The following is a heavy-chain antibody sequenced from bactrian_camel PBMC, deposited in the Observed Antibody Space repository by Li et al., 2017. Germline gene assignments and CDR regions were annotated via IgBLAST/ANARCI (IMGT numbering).Heavy chain of an antibody. J-gene: IGHJ6*01. Sequence: VQLVESGGGSVQPGGSLRLSCAASGFTFSSLFMNWVRQAPGKEVEWVAGITSLPSLFRAASYADSVKGRFTISRDNAKDTLYLQMNSLKPEDTAMYYCAASYSGRWCAEFGYWGRGTQVTVS. D-gene: IGHD2*01. V-gene: IGHV3S6*01. CDR1: GFTFSSLF. CDR3: AASYSGRWCAEFGY. CDR2: ITSLPSLFRAA.